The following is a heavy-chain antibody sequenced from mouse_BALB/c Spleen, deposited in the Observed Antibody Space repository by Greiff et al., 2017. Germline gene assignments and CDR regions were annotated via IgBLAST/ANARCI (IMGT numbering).Heavy chain of an antibody. V-gene: IGHV3-6*02. CDR1: GYSITSGYY. Sequence: EVKLQESGPGLVKPSQSLSLTCSVTGYSITSGYYWNWIRQFPGNKLEWMGYISYDGSNNYNPSLKNRISITRDTSKNQFFLKLNSVTTEDTATYYCAREGYDGYYGYFDVWGAGTTVTVSS. J-gene: IGHJ1*01. D-gene: IGHD2-3*01. CDR3: AREGYDGYYGYFDV. CDR2: ISYDGSN.